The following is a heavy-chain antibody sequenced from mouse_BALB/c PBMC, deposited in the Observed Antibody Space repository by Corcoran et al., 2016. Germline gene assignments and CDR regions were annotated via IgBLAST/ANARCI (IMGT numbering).Heavy chain of an antibody. CDR3: AVGDYLDY. J-gene: IGHJ2*01. CDR2: IDPENGNT. D-gene: IGHD1-1*02. CDR1: GFNIKDYY. V-gene: IGHV14-1*02. Sequence: EVQLQQSGAELVRPGASVKLSCTASGFNIKDYYMHWVKQRPEQGLEWIGWIDPENGNTIYAPKFQGKASITADTSSNTAYLQLSSLTSEDTAVYYCAVGDYLDYWGQGTTLTVSS.